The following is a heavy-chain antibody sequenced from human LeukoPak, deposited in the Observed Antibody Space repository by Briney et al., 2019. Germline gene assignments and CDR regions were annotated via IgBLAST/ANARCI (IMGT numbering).Heavy chain of an antibody. J-gene: IGHJ4*02. CDR1: GFTFSSHW. CDR2: IKEDGTET. V-gene: IGHV3-7*03. CDR3: AKEGRSLQTY. D-gene: IGHD5-24*01. Sequence: GGSLRLSCAGSGFTFSSHWMSWVRLAPGKGLEWVANIKEDGTETYYVDSVKGRFTISRDNAKNSLYLQMNSLRVEDTAVYYCAKEGRSLQTYWGQGTLVTVSS.